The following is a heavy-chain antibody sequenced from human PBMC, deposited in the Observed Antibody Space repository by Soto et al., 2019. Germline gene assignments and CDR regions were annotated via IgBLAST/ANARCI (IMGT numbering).Heavy chain of an antibody. J-gene: IGHJ6*02. Sequence: HPGGSLRLSCAASGFTFSSYGMHWVRQAPGKGLEWVAVISYDGSNKYYADSVKGRFTISRDNSKNTLYLQMNSLRAEDTAVYYCANDFGSSSWAYYYGMDVWGQGTTVTVSS. CDR2: ISYDGSNK. V-gene: IGHV3-30*18. CDR3: ANDFGSSSWAYYYGMDV. D-gene: IGHD6-13*01. CDR1: GFTFSSYG.